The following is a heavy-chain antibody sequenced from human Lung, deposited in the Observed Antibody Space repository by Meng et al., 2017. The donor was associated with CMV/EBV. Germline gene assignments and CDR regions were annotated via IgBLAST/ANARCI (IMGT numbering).Heavy chain of an antibody. D-gene: IGHD2-2*01. J-gene: IGHJ6*02. V-gene: IGHV4-4*01. Sequence: GSLRLXCAVSGGFISSSSWWSWVRQPPGKGLEWIGEIHHSGRTKYNPSLKSRVIISVDKSKNQFTLNLSSVTAADTAVYFCAREYCSATSCYLVASGGMDVWDQGXTVTVSS. CDR1: GGFISSSSW. CDR3: AREYCSATSCYLVASGGMDV. CDR2: IHHSGRT.